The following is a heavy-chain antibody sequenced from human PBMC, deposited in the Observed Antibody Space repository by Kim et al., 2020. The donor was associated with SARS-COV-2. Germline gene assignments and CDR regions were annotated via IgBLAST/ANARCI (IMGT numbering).Heavy chain of an antibody. CDR3: SRDVPPTGVLPMFDY. CDR1: GFTFVDYA. CDR2: ISGNGGNT. V-gene: IGHV3-23*01. D-gene: IGHD4-17*01. Sequence: GGSLRLSCAASGFTFVDYAMNWVRQTPGKGLEWVSTISGNGGNTHYPDSVKGRFTISRDNSKNTLYLQMNSLTVEDSAFYYCSRDVPPTGVLPMFDYWG. J-gene: IGHJ4*01.